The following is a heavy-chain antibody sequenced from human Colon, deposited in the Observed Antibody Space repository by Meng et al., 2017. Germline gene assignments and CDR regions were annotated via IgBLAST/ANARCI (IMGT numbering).Heavy chain of an antibody. CDR2: VDYSGNT. Sequence: QVQLQAPGPGLLRPSETPSLTCPVSGGSVSSGSHYWSWIRQPPGKGLEFIAYVDYSGNTNYNPSLKGRVTTSIDMSKSQFSLKVSSVTAADTAVYYCAIGPWELDYWGQGLLVTVSS. D-gene: IGHD1-26*01. V-gene: IGHV4-61*01. J-gene: IGHJ4*02. CDR3: AIGPWELDY. CDR1: GGSVSSGSHY.